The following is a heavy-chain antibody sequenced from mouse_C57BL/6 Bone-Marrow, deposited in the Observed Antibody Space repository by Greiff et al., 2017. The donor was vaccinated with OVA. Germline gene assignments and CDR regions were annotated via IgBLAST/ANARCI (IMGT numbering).Heavy chain of an antibody. CDR1: GYTFTSYW. D-gene: IGHD4-1*02. V-gene: IGHV1-61*01. CDR2: IYPSDSET. CDR3: ARPTGFYAMDY. J-gene: IGHJ4*01. Sequence: QVQLQQPGAELVRPGSSVKLSCKASGYTFTSYWMDWVKQRPGQGLEWIGNIYPSDSETHYNQKFKDKATLTVDNSSSTAYMQLSSLTSEDSAVYYCARPTGFYAMDYWGQGTSVTVSS.